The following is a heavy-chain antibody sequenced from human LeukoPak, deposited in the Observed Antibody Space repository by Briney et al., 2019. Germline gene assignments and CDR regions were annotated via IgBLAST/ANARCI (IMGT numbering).Heavy chain of an antibody. Sequence: GGSLRLSCAAPGFTFSSYGMHWVRQAPGKGLEWVAVIWYDGSNKYYADSVKGRFTISRDNSKNTLYVQMNSLRAEDTAVYYCAKDAGYCSGGTCYGEGYFDYWGQGTLVTVSS. V-gene: IGHV3-33*06. J-gene: IGHJ4*02. CDR1: GFTFSSYG. D-gene: IGHD2-15*01. CDR3: AKDAGYCSGGTCYGEGYFDY. CDR2: IWYDGSNK.